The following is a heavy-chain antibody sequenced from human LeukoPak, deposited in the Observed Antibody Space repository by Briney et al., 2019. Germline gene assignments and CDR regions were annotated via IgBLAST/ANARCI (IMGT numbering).Heavy chain of an antibody. D-gene: IGHD1-26*01. J-gene: IGHJ4*02. V-gene: IGHV3-30*02. CDR1: GFTFSSYG. CDR2: IRYDGSNK. CDR3: AKSAVGATLGDY. Sequence: GGSLRLSCAASGFTFSSYGMHWVRQAPGKGLEWVAFIRYDGSNKYYADSVKGRFTISRDNSRDTLYLQMISLSAEDTAVYYCAKSAVGATLGDYWGQGTPVTVSS.